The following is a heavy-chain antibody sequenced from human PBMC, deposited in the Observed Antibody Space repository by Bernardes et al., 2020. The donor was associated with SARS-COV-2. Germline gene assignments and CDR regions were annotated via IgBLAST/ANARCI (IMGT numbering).Heavy chain of an antibody. Sequence: GSLRLSCVTSGLAFTNTDMAWVRQAPGRGLAWVSTISAIRNTHYADPVMGRFTISRDDVNNALYLQMNNLRVEDTATYYCTTELQYDNLYWGQGALVTVSS. CDR3: TTELQYDNLY. D-gene: IGHD3-22*01. CDR1: GLAFTNTD. V-gene: IGHV3-23*01. J-gene: IGHJ4*02. CDR2: ISAIRNT.